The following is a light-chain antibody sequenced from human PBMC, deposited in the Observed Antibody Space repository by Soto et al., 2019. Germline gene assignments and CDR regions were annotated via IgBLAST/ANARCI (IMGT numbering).Light chain of an antibody. CDR2: VNSDGSH. CDR1: SGHSSYA. Sequence: QPVLTQSPSASASLGASVKLTCTLSSGHSSYAIAWHQQQPEKGPRYLMKVNSDGSHNKGDGIPDRFSGSRSGAERYLTISSLQSEDEADYYCQTWGTGIGVFGGGTKLTVL. V-gene: IGLV4-69*01. J-gene: IGLJ2*01. CDR3: QTWGTGIGV.